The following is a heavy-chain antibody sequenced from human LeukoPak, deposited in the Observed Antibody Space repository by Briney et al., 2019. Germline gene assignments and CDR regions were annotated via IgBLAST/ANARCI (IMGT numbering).Heavy chain of an antibody. J-gene: IGHJ3*01. CDR1: GFTFNTYA. CDR2: MSYDGSKK. Sequence: GGSLRLSCAASGFTFNTYAMHWVRQSPGKGLEWVALMSYDGSKKDYADSVKDRFTISRDNSKNTLYLEMNSLRVEDTAVYYCAKRKSGSHFWGDHHDVFDLWGQGTMVTVSS. CDR3: AKRKSGSHFWGDHHDVFDL. V-gene: IGHV3-30*18. D-gene: IGHD1-26*01.